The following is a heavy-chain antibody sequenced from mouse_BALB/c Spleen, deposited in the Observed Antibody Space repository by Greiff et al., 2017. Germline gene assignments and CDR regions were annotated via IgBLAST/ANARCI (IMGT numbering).Heavy chain of an antibody. Sequence: EVQGVESGGGLVQPGGSRKLSCAASGFTFSSFGMHWVRQAPEKGLEWVAYISSGSSTIYYADTVKGRFTISRDNPKNTLFLQMTSLRSEDTAMYYCARWYGKEARAMDYWGQGTSVTVSS. CDR1: GFTFSSFG. J-gene: IGHJ4*01. D-gene: IGHD2-10*02. CDR2: ISSGSSTI. V-gene: IGHV5-17*02. CDR3: ARWYGKEARAMDY.